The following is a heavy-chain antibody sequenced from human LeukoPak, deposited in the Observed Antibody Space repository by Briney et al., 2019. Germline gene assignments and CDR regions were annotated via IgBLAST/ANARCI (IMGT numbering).Heavy chain of an antibody. CDR2: IKQDGREK. Sequence: GGSLRLSCAVSGFSFSNFWMSWVRQAPGKGLEWVANIKQDGREKYYAGSVKGRFTISRDNSKNSLYLQMNSLRAEDTAVYYCAKGGGDFDFWGQGTLVTVSS. CDR3: AKGGGDFDF. D-gene: IGHD2-15*01. J-gene: IGHJ4*02. CDR1: GFSFSNFW. V-gene: IGHV3-7*03.